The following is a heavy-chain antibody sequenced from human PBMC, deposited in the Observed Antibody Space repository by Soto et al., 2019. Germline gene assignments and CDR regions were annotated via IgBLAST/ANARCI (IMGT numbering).Heavy chain of an antibody. D-gene: IGHD2-15*01. V-gene: IGHV4-31*03. CDR1: GGSISSGGYS. CDR2: IDYSAST. J-gene: IGHJ3*02. CDR3: ARVGRNCSGGSCFAFDI. Sequence: PSETLSLTCTVSGGSISSGGYSWSWIRQRPGKGLEWIEYIDYSASTYYNPSLKSRVTISVDTSKNQFSLKLSSVTAADTAVYYCARVGRNCSGGSCFAFDIWGQGTMVTVSS.